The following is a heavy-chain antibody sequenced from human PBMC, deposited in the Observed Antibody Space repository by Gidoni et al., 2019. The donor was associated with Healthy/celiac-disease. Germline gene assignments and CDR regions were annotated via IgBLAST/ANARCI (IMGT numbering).Heavy chain of an antibody. CDR2: ISSRGSTR. CDR3: AREFGSSSWSDAFDI. CDR1: GFTFSDYY. J-gene: IGHJ3*02. Sequence: QVQLVESGGGLVKPGWSLRLSCAATGFTFSDYYMSWIRQAPGKGLGWVSYISSRGSTRYYADSVKGRFTISRDNAKNSLYLKMNSLRAEDTAVYYCAREFGSSSWSDAFDIWGQGTMVTVSS. V-gene: IGHV3-11*01. D-gene: IGHD6-13*01.